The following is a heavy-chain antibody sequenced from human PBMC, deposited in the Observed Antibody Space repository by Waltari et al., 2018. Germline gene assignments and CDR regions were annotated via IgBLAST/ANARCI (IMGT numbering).Heavy chain of an antibody. V-gene: IGHV3-48*01. Sequence: EVQLVESGGGLVQPGGSLRLSCAASGFTFSSYSMNWVRQAPGEGLEWVSYISSSSSTIYYADSVKGRFTSSRDNAKNSLYLQMNSLRAEDTAVYYCARDDYAGAFDIWGQGTMVTVSS. CDR2: ISSSSSTI. J-gene: IGHJ3*02. CDR1: GFTFSSYS. D-gene: IGHD4-17*01. CDR3: ARDDYAGAFDI.